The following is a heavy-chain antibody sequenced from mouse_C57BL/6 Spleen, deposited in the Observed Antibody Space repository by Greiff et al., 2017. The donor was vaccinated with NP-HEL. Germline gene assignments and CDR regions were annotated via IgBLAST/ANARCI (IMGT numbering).Heavy chain of an antibody. J-gene: IGHJ4*01. CDR1: GFTFTDYY. CDR2: IRNEANGYTT. D-gene: IGHD2-4*01. CDR3: ARGPDDYDEDYYAMDY. V-gene: IGHV7-3*01. Sequence: EVKLMESGGGLVQPGGSLSLSCAASGFTFTDYYMSWVRQPPGKALEWLGFIRNEANGYTTEYSASVKGRFTISRDTSQSILYLHMNALRAEDSATYYGARGPDDYDEDYYAMDYWGQGTSVTVSS.